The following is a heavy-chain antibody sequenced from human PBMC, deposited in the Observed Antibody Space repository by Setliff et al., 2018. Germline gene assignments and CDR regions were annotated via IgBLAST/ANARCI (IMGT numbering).Heavy chain of an antibody. V-gene: IGHV4-59*01. Sequence: SSETLSLTCSVSGGSISSYYWSWMRQPPGKGLEWIGYIFYGSTSYNPSLKTRVIISADTSKNHFSLKLTSVTAADTAVYYCARFMMVTGLNAFDIWGQGTMVIVSS. CDR3: ARFMMVTGLNAFDI. D-gene: IGHD2-21*02. CDR1: GGSISSYY. CDR2: IFYGST. J-gene: IGHJ3*02.